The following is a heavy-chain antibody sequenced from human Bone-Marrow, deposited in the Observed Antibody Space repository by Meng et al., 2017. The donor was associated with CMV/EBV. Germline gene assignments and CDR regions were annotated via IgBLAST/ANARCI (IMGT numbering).Heavy chain of an antibody. J-gene: IGHJ4*02. CDR1: GNTFIGYY. Sequence: ASVKVSCKASGNTFIGYYIHWVRQAPGQGLEWMGWINPNSGGTNYAQKFQGRVTMTRDTSISTAYMELSRLRSDDTAVYYCARGWRDGYNYALFGYWGQGTLVTVSS. V-gene: IGHV1-2*02. D-gene: IGHD5-24*01. CDR3: ARGWRDGYNYALFGY. CDR2: INPNSGGT.